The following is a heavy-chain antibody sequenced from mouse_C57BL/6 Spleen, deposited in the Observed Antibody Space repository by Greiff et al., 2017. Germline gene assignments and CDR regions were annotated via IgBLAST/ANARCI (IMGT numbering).Heavy chain of an antibody. CDR1: GFSFNTYA. CDR2: IRSKSNNYAT. J-gene: IGHJ4*01. CDR3: VRRGDYYAMDY. V-gene: IGHV10-1*01. Sequence: EVTLVESGGGLVQPKGSLKLSCAASGFSFNTYAMNWVRQAPGKGLEWVARIRSKSNNYATYYADSVKDRFTSSRDDSESMLYLQMNNLKTEDTAMYYCVRRGDYYAMDYWGQGTSVTVSS.